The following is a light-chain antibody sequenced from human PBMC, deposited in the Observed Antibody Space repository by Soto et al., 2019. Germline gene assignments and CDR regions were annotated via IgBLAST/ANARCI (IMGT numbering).Light chain of an antibody. CDR1: QYIGSA. J-gene: IGKJ1*01. CDR2: DAS. CDR3: QQYGDLPRT. V-gene: IGKV3-15*01. Sequence: EIQVTQSPATLSMSPGDRATLSCRASQYIGSAVAWYHQRSGQAPRLLIFDASIRVPTTPARFSGSVSGTEFTLTIRCLESEDFAVYCCQQYGDLPRTFGQGTKVDIK.